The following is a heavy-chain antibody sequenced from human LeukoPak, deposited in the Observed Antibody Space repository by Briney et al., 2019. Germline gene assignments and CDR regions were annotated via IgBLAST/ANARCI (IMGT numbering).Heavy chain of an antibody. D-gene: IGHD5-24*01. CDR3: AQMATTLTRNFDY. V-gene: IGHV1-2*06. CDR2: INPNSGGT. J-gene: IGHJ4*02. CDR1: GYTFTVYY. Sequence: ASVKVSCKASGYTFTVYYMHWVRQAPGQGLEWMGRINPNSGGTNYAQKFQGRVTMTRDTSISTAYMELSRLRSDDTAVYYCAQMATTLTRNFDYWGQGTLVTVSS.